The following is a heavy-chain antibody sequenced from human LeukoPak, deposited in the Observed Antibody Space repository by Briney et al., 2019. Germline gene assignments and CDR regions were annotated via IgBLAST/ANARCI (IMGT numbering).Heavy chain of an antibody. Sequence: PGGSLRLSCAASGFTFSSYSMNWVRQAPGKGLEWVSVISHDGATNKYYAVSVKGRFTISRDNSKNTVNLRMNSLRVEDTAVYYCARDPSRFGEFGFNDLWGQGTLVTVSS. CDR1: GFTFSSYS. CDR3: ARDPSRFGEFGFNDL. J-gene: IGHJ5*02. CDR2: ISHDGATNK. V-gene: IGHV3-30*03. D-gene: IGHD3-10*01.